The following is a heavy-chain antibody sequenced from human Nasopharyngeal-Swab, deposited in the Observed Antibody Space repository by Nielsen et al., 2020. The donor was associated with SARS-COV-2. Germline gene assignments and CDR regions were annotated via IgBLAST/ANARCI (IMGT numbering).Heavy chain of an antibody. D-gene: IGHD3-3*01. J-gene: IGHJ6*02. V-gene: IGHV3-33*01. CDR2: IWYDGSNK. CDR3: ARTYYDFWSGYRRRYYGMDV. Sequence: GESLKISCAASGFTFSSYGMHWVRQAPGKGLEWVAVIWYDGSNKYYADSVKGRFTISRDNSKNTLYLQMNSLRAEDTAVYYCARTYYDFWSGYRRRYYGMDVWGQGTTVTVSS. CDR1: GFTFSSYG.